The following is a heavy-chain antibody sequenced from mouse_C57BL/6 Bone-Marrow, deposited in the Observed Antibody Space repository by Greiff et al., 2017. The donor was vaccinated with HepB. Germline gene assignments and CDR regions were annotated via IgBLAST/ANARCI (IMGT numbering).Heavy chain of an antibody. CDR2: IYPGDGDT. Sequence: QVQLQQSGAELVKPGASVKISCKASGYAFSSYWMNWVKQRPGKGLEWIGQIYPGDGDTNYNGKFKGKATLTVDKSSSTAYMQLSSLTSEDSAVYYCARDDGYYGYAMDYWGQGTSVTVSS. V-gene: IGHV1-80*01. CDR1: GYAFSSYW. J-gene: IGHJ4*01. D-gene: IGHD2-3*01. CDR3: ARDDGYYGYAMDY.